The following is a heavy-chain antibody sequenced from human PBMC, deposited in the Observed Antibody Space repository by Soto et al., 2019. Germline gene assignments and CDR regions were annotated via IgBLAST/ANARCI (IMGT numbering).Heavy chain of an antibody. CDR3: ARATTAIYGMDV. CDR2: IWYDGSNK. D-gene: IGHD4-17*01. CDR1: GFTFSSYG. Sequence: QVQLVESGGGVVQPGRSLRVSCAASGFTFSSYGMHWVRQAPGKGLEWVAVIWYDGSNKYYADSVKGRFTISRDNSKNTLYLQMNSLRAEDTAVYYCARATTAIYGMDVWGQGTTVTVSS. J-gene: IGHJ6*02. V-gene: IGHV3-33*01.